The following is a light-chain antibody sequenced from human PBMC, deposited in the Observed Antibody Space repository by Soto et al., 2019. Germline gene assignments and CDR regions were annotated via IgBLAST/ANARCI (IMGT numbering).Light chain of an antibody. CDR1: GSDIAVYDF. CDR2: EVT. CDR3: SSYAGSNTLV. V-gene: IGLV2-8*01. Sequence: QSALTQPPSASGSPGQSVTISCAGSGSDIAVYDFVSWYQQHPGTTPKPIIYEVTKRPSGVPDRFSGSKSASTASLTVSGLQAEDEADYYCSSYAGSNTLVFGGGTKLTVL. J-gene: IGLJ2*01.